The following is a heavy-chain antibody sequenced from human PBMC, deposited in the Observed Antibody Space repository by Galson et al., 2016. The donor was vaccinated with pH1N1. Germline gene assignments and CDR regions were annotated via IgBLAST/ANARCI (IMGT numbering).Heavy chain of an antibody. V-gene: IGHV3-7*01. D-gene: IGHD1-14*01. J-gene: IGHJ4*02. CDR1: GFTFSSYW. CDR3: VGPLGNPPGY. Sequence: SLRLSCAASGFTFSSYWMGWVRQAPGKGLEWVANIKQDGSEKYYVDSVKGRFTISRDNAKKSLYLQMNSLRAEDTAVYFCVGPLGNPPGYWGQGTLVTVSS. CDR2: IKQDGSEK.